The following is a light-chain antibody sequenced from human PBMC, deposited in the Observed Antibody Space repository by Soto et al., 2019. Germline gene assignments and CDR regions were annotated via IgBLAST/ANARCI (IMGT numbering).Light chain of an antibody. V-gene: IGKV1-16*02. CDR3: QQYNSYPLT. CDR1: QDISNN. J-gene: IGKJ3*01. CDR2: AAS. Sequence: DIQMTQSPSSLSASVGDRVTITCRASQDISNNLAWFQQNPGKAPRSLMYAASRLQSGVTTKFIGCGSGTEFTLTISSLQPEDLATYYCQQYNSYPLTFGPGTKVDIK.